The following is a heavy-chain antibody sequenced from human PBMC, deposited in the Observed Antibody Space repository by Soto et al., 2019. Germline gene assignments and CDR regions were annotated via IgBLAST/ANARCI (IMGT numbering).Heavy chain of an antibody. CDR1: GGSISSSSYY. D-gene: IGHD3-16*01. J-gene: IGHJ6*03. CDR3: AKDWGDEAYYYYYMDV. V-gene: IGHV4-39*02. CDR2: IYYSGST. Sequence: SETLSLTCTVSGGSISSSSYYWGWIRQPPGKGLEWIGSIYYSGSTYYNPSLKSRVTISVDTSKNTLYLQMNSLRAEDTAVYYCAKDWGDEAYYYYYMDVWGKGTTVTVSS.